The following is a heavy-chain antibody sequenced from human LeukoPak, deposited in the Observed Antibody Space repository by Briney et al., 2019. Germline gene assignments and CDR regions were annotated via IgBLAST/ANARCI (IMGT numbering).Heavy chain of an antibody. CDR1: GGTFSSYA. V-gene: IGHV1-69*05. J-gene: IGHJ6*03. Sequence: ASVKVSCKASGGTFSSYAIGWVRQAPGQGLEWMGGIIPIFGTANYAQKFQGRVTITTDESTSTAYMELSSLRSEDTAVYYCASRYCSSTSCYSSGVMDVWGKGTTVTVSS. CDR3: ASRYCSSTSCYSSGVMDV. CDR2: IIPIFGTA. D-gene: IGHD2-2*01.